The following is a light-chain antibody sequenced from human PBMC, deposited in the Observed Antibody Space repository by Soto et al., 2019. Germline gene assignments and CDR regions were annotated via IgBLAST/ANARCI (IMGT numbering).Light chain of an antibody. J-gene: IGLJ1*01. Sequence: QSALTQPASLSGSPGQSIAISCSGTSSNIGAYDNVAWFQQHPGKAPKLLIFDVNTRPSGVSTRFSGATSGNTAYLPISGRQGEDDAEYFCCSSTAASTHVFGTGTKVTVL. CDR1: SSNIGAYDN. CDR3: CSSTAASTHV. CDR2: DVN. V-gene: IGLV2-14*03.